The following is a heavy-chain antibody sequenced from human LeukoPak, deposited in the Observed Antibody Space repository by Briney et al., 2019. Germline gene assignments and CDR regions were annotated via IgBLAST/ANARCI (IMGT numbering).Heavy chain of an antibody. CDR1: GFTFSSYG. Sequence: GRSLRLSCAASGFTFSSYGMHWVRQAPGKGLEWVAVIWYDRSNKYYADSVKGRFTISRDNSKNTLYLQMNSLRAEDTAVYYCAKALNEGDGYNWGAFDIWGQGTMVTVSS. D-gene: IGHD5-24*01. CDR3: AKALNEGDGYNWGAFDI. J-gene: IGHJ3*02. V-gene: IGHV3-33*06. CDR2: IWYDRSNK.